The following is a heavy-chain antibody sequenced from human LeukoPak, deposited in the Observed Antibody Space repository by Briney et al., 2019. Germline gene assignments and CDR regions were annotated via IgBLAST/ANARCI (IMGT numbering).Heavy chain of an antibody. CDR3: AKQLGYCSDGSCYFPY. CDR1: GFTFSSSA. CDR2: ISNNGGYT. V-gene: IGHV3-23*01. Sequence: GGSLRLSCAASGFTFSSSAMSWVRQAPGKGLEWVSAISNNGGYTYYADSVQGRFTISRDNSKSTLCLQMNSLRAEDTAVYYCAKQLGYCSDGSCYFPYWGQGTLVSVSS. J-gene: IGHJ4*02. D-gene: IGHD2-15*01.